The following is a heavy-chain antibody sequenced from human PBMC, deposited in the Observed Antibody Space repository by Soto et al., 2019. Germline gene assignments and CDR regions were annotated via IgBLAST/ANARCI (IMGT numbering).Heavy chain of an antibody. Sequence: SQTLSLTCVISGDSVSSNSATWNWIRQSPSRGLEWLGRTYYRSKWYNDYAVSVKSRITINPDTSKNQFSLQLNSVSPEDTAVYYCARDHFAAQWLGYFDYWGQGTLVTVSS. V-gene: IGHV6-1*01. D-gene: IGHD6-19*01. J-gene: IGHJ4*02. CDR1: GDSVSSNSAT. CDR2: TYYRSKWYN. CDR3: ARDHFAAQWLGYFDY.